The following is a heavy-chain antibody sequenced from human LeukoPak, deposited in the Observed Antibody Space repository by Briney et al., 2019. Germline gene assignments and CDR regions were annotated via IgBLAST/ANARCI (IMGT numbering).Heavy chain of an antibody. CDR3: ARGLNNRKSGRRFDVFEI. V-gene: IGHV4-59*01. CDR1: GGSISTFY. CDR2: VYYSGST. Sequence: SETLSLTCTVSGGSISTFYWSWLRQPPGKGLEWIGYVYYSGSTNYNPSLKSRVTISADTSKNQFSLRLTSVTAADTAVYYCARGLNNRKSGRRFDVFEIWGQGTMVTVSS. D-gene: IGHD1-14*01. J-gene: IGHJ3*02.